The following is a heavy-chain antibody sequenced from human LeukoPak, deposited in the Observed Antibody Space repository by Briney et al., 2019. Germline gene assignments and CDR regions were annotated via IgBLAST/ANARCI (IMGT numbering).Heavy chain of an antibody. J-gene: IGHJ4*02. Sequence: GGSLRLSCAASGVTFSSYAMTWVRQAPGKGLEWVSAISGSGGGTYYAGSVKGRFTISSDTSKNTLYLQMNSLRAEDTAVYYCARDLSPVVRASPMGYWGQGTPVTVSS. CDR1: GVTFSSYA. CDR2: ISGSGGGT. D-gene: IGHD3-10*01. V-gene: IGHV3-23*01. CDR3: ARDLSPVVRASPMGY.